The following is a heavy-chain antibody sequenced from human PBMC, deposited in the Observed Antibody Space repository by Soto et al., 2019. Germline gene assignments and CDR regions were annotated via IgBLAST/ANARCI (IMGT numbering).Heavy chain of an antibody. CDR3: ARSLVVPGGFDC. CDR2: ISAYNGNT. J-gene: IGHJ4*02. Sequence: ASVKVSCKASGYTFTSYGISWVRQAPGQGLEWMGWISAYNGNTNYAQKFQGRVTVTRDTSTSTVYMELSSLRSEDTAVYNCARSLVVPGGFDCWGQGTLVTVSS. V-gene: IGHV1-18*01. D-gene: IGHD2-15*01. CDR1: GYTFTSYG.